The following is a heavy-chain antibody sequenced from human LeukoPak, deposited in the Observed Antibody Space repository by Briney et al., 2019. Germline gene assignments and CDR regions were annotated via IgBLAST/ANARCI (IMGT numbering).Heavy chain of an antibody. J-gene: IGHJ2*01. CDR1: GFTFSSYD. V-gene: IGHV3-13*01. CDR3: ARGRLSGSGSYLWYFDL. Sequence: GGSLRLSCAASGFTFSSYDMHWVRQLTGKGLEWVSAIGTVGDTYYPDSVKGRFTVSRENAKNSLYFQMNSLRAGDTAVYYCARGRLSGSGSYLWYFDLRGRGTLVTVSS. D-gene: IGHD3-10*01. CDR2: IGTVGDT.